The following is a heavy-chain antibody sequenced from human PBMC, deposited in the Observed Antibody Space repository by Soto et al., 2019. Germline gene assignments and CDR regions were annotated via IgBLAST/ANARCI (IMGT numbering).Heavy chain of an antibody. CDR3: ARTSGSYDH. CDR2: LKQGGSEK. Sequence: GGSLRLSCAASGFTFSSYWMSWVRQAPGKGLEWVASLKQGGSEKYYVDSVKGRFTISRDNAKNSLYLQMNSLRAEDTAVYYCARTSGSYDHWGQGTLVTVSS. D-gene: IGHD1-26*01. V-gene: IGHV3-7*05. CDR1: GFTFSSYW. J-gene: IGHJ5*02.